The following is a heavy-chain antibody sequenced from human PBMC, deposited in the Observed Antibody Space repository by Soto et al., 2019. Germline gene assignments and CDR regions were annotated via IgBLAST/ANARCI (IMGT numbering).Heavy chain of an antibody. CDR3: ARGDGYCSGGSCYSPVYYYYGMDV. CDR1: GGTFSSYA. Sequence: QVQLVQSGAKVKKPGSSVKVSCKASGGTFSSYAISWVRQAPGQGLEWMGGIIPIFGTANYAQKFQGRVTITADESTSTAYMELSSLRSEDTAVYYCARGDGYCSGGSCYSPVYYYYGMDVWGQGTTVTVSS. CDR2: IIPIFGTA. J-gene: IGHJ6*02. D-gene: IGHD2-15*01. V-gene: IGHV1-69*12.